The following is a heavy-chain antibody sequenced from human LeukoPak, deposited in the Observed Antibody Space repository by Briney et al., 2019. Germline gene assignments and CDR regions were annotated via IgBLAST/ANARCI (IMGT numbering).Heavy chain of an antibody. J-gene: IGHJ4*01. Sequence: GGSLILSCAASGFTFSNYWMHWVRQAPGKGLVWVSRINSDGSSIVYADSVKGRFTISRDNAKNTLYLQMNNLRAEDTAVYYCAREGPDYYFDSWGHGTLVTVSS. CDR2: INSDGSSI. CDR1: GFTFSNYW. CDR3: AREGPDYYFDS. V-gene: IGHV3-74*01.